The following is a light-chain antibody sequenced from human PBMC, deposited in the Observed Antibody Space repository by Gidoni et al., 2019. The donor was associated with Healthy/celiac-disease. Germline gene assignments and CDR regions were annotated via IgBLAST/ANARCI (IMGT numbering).Light chain of an antibody. J-gene: IGKJ5*01. CDR1: QSVSSSY. V-gene: IGKV3-20*01. CDR2: GAS. CDR3: QQYGSSPFT. Sequence: IVLTQSPGTLSLSPGERASLSCRASQSVSSSYLAWYQQKHGQAPRLLIYGASSRATGIPERFSGSGSGTDFTLTISRLEPEDFAVYYCQQYGSSPFTFGQGTRLEIK.